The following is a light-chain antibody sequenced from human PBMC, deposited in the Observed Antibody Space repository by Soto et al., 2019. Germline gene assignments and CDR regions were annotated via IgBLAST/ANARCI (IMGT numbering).Light chain of an antibody. J-gene: IGKJ1*01. CDR1: QSVSSN. Sequence: ESVLTQSPGTLSLSPGDRGTLSCRASQSVSSNLAWYQQKPGQAPRLLIYGASTRATGIPARFSGSGSGTEFTLTISSLQSEDFAVYYCQQYNNWPWTFGQGTKVDIK. CDR3: QQYNNWPWT. V-gene: IGKV3-15*01. CDR2: GAS.